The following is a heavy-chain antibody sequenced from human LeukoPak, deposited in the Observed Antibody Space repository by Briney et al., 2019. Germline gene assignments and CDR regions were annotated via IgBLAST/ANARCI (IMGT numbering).Heavy chain of an antibody. J-gene: IGHJ4*02. V-gene: IGHV4-59*01. CDR3: ARQSISGSSLGYFDY. D-gene: IGHD3-22*01. CDR2: IYDSGST. Sequence: SETLSLTCTVSGGSISSYYWSWIRQPPGKGLEWIGNIYDSGSTNYNPSLKSRLTISVDTSKNQCSLKLSSVTAADTAVYYCARQSISGSSLGYFDYWGQGTLVNVSS. CDR1: GGSISSYY.